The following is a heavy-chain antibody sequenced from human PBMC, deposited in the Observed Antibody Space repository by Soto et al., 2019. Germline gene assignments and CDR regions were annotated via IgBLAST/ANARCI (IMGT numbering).Heavy chain of an antibody. V-gene: IGHV3-23*01. CDR1: GFIFSDYA. D-gene: IGHD6-13*01. CDR3: AKSSRAFISAPDTP. Sequence: GGSLRLSCTGSGFIFSDYAMAWVRQAPGKGLAWVSGISGGRGSTFYGDSVRGRFVISRDNSKNTVYLQMNSLRAEDTAVYYCAKSSRAFISAPDTPWGQGIPVTVSS. J-gene: IGHJ5*02. CDR2: ISGGRGST.